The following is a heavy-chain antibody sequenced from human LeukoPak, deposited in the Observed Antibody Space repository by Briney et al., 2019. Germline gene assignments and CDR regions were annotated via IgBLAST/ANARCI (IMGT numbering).Heavy chain of an antibody. CDR1: GYTFTGYY. J-gene: IGHJ4*02. CDR3: AREGRNVAAAGVDY. CDR2: INPNSGGT. Sequence: GASVKVSFKASGYTFTGYYMHWVRQAPGQGLEWMGWINPNSGGTNYAQKFQGRVTMTRDTSISTAYMELSRLRSDDTAVYYCAREGRNVAAAGVDYWGQGTLVTVSS. V-gene: IGHV1-2*02. D-gene: IGHD6-13*01.